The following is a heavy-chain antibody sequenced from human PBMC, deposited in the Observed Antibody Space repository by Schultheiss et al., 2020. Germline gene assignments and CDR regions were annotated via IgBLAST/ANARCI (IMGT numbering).Heavy chain of an antibody. CDR2: ISSSSSYI. V-gene: IGHV3-21*01. CDR1: GFTFSSYS. D-gene: IGHD6-6*01. J-gene: IGHJ6*02. CDR3: ARDRYASIAARRDSGGMDV. Sequence: GGSLRLSCAASGFTFSSYSMNWVRQAPGKGLEWVSSISSSSSYIYYADSVKGRFTISRDNAKNSLYLQMNSLRAEDTAVYYCARDRYASIAARRDSGGMDVWGQGTTVNVYS.